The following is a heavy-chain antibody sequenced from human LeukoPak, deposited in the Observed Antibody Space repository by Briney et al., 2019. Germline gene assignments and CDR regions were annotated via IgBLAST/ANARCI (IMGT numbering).Heavy chain of an antibody. CDR3: ARSAFSTSSNWFDP. D-gene: IGHD2-2*01. J-gene: IGHJ5*02. Sequence: SVKVSCKASGYTFTSYYMHWVRQAPGQGLEWMGGIIPIFGTANYAQKFQGRVTITADESTSTAYMELSSLRSEDTAVYYCARSAFSTSSNWFDPWGQGTLVTVSS. V-gene: IGHV1-69*13. CDR1: GYTFTSYY. CDR2: IIPIFGTA.